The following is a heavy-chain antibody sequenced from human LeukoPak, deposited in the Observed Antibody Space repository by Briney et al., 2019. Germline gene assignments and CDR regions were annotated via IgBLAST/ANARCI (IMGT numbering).Heavy chain of an antibody. CDR3: ARSLSAAGTWDYFDY. CDR1: GGSISGYY. V-gene: IGHV4-4*07. CDR2: IYTSGTT. Sequence: ASETLSLTCTVSGGSISGYYWSWIRQPAGKGLEWIGRIYTSGTTNYNPSLKSRVTMSLDTSKNQFSPELTSVTAADTAVYHCARSLSAAGTWDYFDYWGQGTLVTVST. J-gene: IGHJ4*02. D-gene: IGHD1-7*01.